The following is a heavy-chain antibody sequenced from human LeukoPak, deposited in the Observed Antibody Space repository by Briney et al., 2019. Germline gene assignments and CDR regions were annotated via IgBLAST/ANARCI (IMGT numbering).Heavy chain of an antibody. D-gene: IGHD3-22*01. Sequence: GGSLRLTCAASGFSFSTCAMSWVRQAPGKGLELVSDISTTGDMNYADSVKGRFTISRDNSKNTLYLQMNSLRAEDTAVYYCATGRMYYYDSSGQYWGQGTLVTVSS. CDR1: GFSFSTCA. CDR3: ATGRMYYYDSSGQY. V-gene: IGHV3-23*01. CDR2: ISTTGDM. J-gene: IGHJ4*02.